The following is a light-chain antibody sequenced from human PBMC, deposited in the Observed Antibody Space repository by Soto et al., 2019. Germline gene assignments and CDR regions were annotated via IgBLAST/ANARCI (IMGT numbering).Light chain of an antibody. V-gene: IGKV3-11*01. Sequence: EIVLTQSPATLSLSPGERATLSCRASQSVSSYLAWYQQKPGQAPRLLIYDASNRATGIPARFSGSGSGTDFTLTISSLEPEDFAVYYCQQRSTRPAGITVGQGTRLEIK. J-gene: IGKJ5*01. CDR1: QSVSSY. CDR2: DAS. CDR3: QQRSTRPAGIT.